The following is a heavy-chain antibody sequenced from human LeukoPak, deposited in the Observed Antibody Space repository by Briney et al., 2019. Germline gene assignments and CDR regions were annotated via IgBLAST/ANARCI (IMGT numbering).Heavy chain of an antibody. CDR2: INPNSGGT. CDR3: ARDLGWELVLDY. CDR1: GYSFTNYY. V-gene: IGHV1-2*02. Sequence: ASVKVSCKASGYSFTNYYTHWVRQAPGQGLEWMGWINPNSGGTNYAQKFQGRVTMTRDTSIRTTYMELSRLRSDDTALYFCARDLGWELVLDYWGQGTLVTVSS. D-gene: IGHD4-23*01. J-gene: IGHJ4*02.